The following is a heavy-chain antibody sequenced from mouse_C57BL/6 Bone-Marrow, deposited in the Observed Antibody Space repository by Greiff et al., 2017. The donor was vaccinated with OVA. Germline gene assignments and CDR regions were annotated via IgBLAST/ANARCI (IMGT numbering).Heavy chain of an antibody. J-gene: IGHJ4*01. CDR2: IDPETGGT. V-gene: IGHV1-15*01. CDR3: TGGYRNYYAMDY. Sequence: VQLQQSGAELVRPGASVTLSCKASGYTFTDYEMHWVKQTPVHGLEWIGAIDPETGGTAYNQKFKGKAILTADKSSSTAYMELRSLTSEDSAVYYCTGGYRNYYAMDYWGQGTSVTVSS. D-gene: IGHD2-1*01. CDR1: GYTFTDYE.